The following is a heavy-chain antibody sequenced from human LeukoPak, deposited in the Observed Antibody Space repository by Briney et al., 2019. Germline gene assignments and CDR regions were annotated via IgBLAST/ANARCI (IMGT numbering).Heavy chain of an antibody. V-gene: IGHV3-11*05. CDR3: AKGQELDDGVFDS. CDR1: GFTFSDYY. Sequence: SGGSLRLSCAASGFTFSDYYMSWIRQAPGKGLEWVSYISSSSSYTNYADSVKGRFTISRDNSKKTLYLQLNSLRVEDTAIYYCAKGQELDDGVFDSWGQGTLVTVSS. D-gene: IGHD1-1*01. J-gene: IGHJ4*02. CDR2: ISSSSSYT.